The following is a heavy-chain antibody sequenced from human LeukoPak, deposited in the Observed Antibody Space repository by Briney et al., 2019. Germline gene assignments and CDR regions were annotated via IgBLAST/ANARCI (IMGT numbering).Heavy chain of an antibody. Sequence: GASVKVSCKASGYTFTSYGISWVRQAPGQGLEWMGWISAYNGNTNYAQKLQGRVTMTTDTSTSTAYMELRSLRSDDTAVYYCARVDCSGGSCPRGGPFGWFDPWGQGTLVTVSS. CDR1: GYTFTSYG. D-gene: IGHD2-15*01. CDR2: ISAYNGNT. V-gene: IGHV1-18*01. CDR3: ARVDCSGGSCPRGGPFGWFDP. J-gene: IGHJ5*02.